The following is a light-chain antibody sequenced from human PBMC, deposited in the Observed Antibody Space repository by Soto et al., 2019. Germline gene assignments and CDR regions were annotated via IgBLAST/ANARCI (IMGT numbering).Light chain of an antibody. CDR2: DAS. CDR3: QQCAYSPRT. V-gene: IGKV3-20*01. Sequence: EIVLTQSPDTLSLSPGERATLSCRASQSVGNNYLAWYQQKPGQAPRLLIYDASSRATGIPDRFSGSGSETDFTLTISRLEPEDFAVYYCQQCAYSPRTFGQGTKVEVK. J-gene: IGKJ1*01. CDR1: QSVGNNY.